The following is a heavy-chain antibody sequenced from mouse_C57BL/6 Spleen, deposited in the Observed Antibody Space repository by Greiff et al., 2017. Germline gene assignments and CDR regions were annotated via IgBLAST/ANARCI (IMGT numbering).Heavy chain of an antibody. CDR1: GFNIKDYY. D-gene: IGHD1-1*01. V-gene: IGHV14-2*01. J-gene: IGHJ2*01. CDR2: IDPEDGET. Sequence: VQLQQSGAELVKPGASVKLSCTASGFNIKDYYMHWVKQRTEQGLEWIGRIDPEDGETKYAPNFQGKATITADTTSNTAYLQLSSLTSEDTSVYYCPPYGSSSDYWGQGTTLTVSS. CDR3: PPYGSSSDY.